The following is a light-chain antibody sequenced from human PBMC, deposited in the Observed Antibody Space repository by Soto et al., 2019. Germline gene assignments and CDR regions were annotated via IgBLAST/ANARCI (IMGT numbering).Light chain of an antibody. J-gene: IGLJ1*01. CDR2: EVS. Sequence: QSVLTQPVSVSGSPGQSITISCTGTSSDVGAYDYVSWYQQHPDKAPKLMIYEVSNRPSGVSNRFSGSKSVNTATLTISGLQAEDEADYYCSSYTSSSTRVFGTGTQLTVL. V-gene: IGLV2-14*03. CDR1: SSDVGAYDY. CDR3: SSYTSSSTRV.